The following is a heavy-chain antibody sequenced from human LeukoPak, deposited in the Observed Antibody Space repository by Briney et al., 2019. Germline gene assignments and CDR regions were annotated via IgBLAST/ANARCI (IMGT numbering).Heavy chain of an antibody. CDR3: ARDFIVVVPAAIGRYYYYYYGMDV. CDR2: IWYDGSNK. Sequence: GGSLRLSCAASGFTFSSYGMHWVRQAPGKGLEWVAVIWYDGSNKYYADSVKGRFTISRDNSKNTLYLQMNSLRAEDTAVYYCARDFIVVVPAAIGRYYYYYYGMDVWGQGTTVTVSS. CDR1: GFTFSSYG. J-gene: IGHJ6*02. V-gene: IGHV3-30*19. D-gene: IGHD2-2*02.